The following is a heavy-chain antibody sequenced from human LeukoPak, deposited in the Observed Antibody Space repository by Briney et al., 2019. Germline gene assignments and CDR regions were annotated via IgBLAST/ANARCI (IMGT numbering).Heavy chain of an antibody. CDR1: GGSISSSSYY. CDR3: ARPGSFGDSSSWYSAGWFDP. D-gene: IGHD6-13*01. J-gene: IGHJ5*02. V-gene: IGHV4-39*01. Sequence: SETLSLTCTVSGGSISSSSYYWGWTRQPPGKGLEWIGSIYYSGSTYYNPSLKSRVTISVDTSKNQFSLKLSSVTAADTAVYYCARPGSFGDSSSWYSAGWFDPWGQGTLVTVSS. CDR2: IYYSGST.